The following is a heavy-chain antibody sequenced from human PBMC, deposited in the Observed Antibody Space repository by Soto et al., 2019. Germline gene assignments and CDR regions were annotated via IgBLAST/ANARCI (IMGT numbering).Heavy chain of an antibody. J-gene: IGHJ4*02. CDR3: AKALYSSSSAPNY. CDR1: GFTFSSYS. Sequence: PGGSLRLSCAASGFTFSSYSMSWVRQAPGKGLEWVSAISGSGGSTYYADSVKGRFTISRDNSKNTLYLQMNSLRAEDTAVYYCAKALYSSSSAPNYWGQGTLVTVSS. CDR2: ISGSGGST. V-gene: IGHV3-23*01. D-gene: IGHD6-6*01.